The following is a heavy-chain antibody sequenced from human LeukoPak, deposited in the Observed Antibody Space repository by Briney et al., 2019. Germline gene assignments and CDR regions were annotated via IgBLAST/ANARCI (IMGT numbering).Heavy chain of an antibody. CDR2: IYYSGST. V-gene: IGHV4-59*01. J-gene: IGHJ3*02. D-gene: IGHD6-13*01. CDR1: GGSISSYY. Sequence: PSETLSLTCTVSGGSISSYYWSWIRQPPGKGLEWIGYIYYSGSTNYNPSLKSRVTISVDTSKNQFSLKLSSVTAADTAVYYCARGIAAAEDAFDIWGQGTMVTVSS. CDR3: ARGIAAAEDAFDI.